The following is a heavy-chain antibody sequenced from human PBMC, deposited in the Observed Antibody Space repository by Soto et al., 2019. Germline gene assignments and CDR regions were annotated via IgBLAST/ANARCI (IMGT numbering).Heavy chain of an antibody. J-gene: IGHJ4*02. V-gene: IGHV4-39*01. D-gene: IGHD3-16*01. CDR3: ARQTGGFGYYFDY. CDR2: IYYSGST. Sequence: SETLSLTCTVSGGSISSSSYYWGWVRQPPGKGLEWIGAIYYSGSTYYNPSLKGRVTISIDTSKNQFSLKLNSVTAADTAVYYCARQTGGFGYYFDYWGLGTLVTVSS. CDR1: GGSISSSSYY.